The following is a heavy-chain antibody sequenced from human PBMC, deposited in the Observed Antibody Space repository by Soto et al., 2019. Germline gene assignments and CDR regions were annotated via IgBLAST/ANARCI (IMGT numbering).Heavy chain of an antibody. CDR2: IYYSGST. D-gene: IGHD3-22*01. V-gene: IGHV4-59*01. Sequence: PSETLSLTCTVSGGSISSYYWSWIRQPPGKGLEWIGYIYYSGSTNYNPSLKSRVTISVDTSKNQFSLKLSSVTAADTAVYYCARDSSYYYDSSGRLDAFDIWGQGTMVTVSS. J-gene: IGHJ3*02. CDR3: ARDSSYYYDSSGRLDAFDI. CDR1: GGSISSYY.